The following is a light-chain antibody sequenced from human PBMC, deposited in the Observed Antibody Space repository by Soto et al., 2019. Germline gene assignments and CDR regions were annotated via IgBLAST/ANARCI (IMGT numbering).Light chain of an antibody. V-gene: IGKV3-11*01. J-gene: IGKJ5*01. CDR2: DAY. CDR3: QQRSSWPIT. CDR1: QTVDRY. Sequence: EVVLTQSPDSLPFSPGDTFTLSCSASQTVDRYVAWYQQKVGQAPRLLIYDAYTRATGIPARFSGSGSGADFTLTISSLEPEDFAVYYCQQRSSWPITFGQGTRLEIK.